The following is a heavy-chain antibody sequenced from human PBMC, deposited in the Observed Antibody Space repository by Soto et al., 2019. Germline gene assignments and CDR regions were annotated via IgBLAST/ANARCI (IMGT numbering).Heavy chain of an antibody. V-gene: IGHV4-31*03. Sequence: PSETLSLTCTVSGGSISSGGYYWSWIRQHPGKGLEWIGYIYYSGSTYYNPSLKSRVTISVDTSKNQFSLKLSSVTAADTAVYYCARIWSGSDYYFDYWGQGTLVTVSS. J-gene: IGHJ4*02. D-gene: IGHD3-3*01. CDR2: IYYSGST. CDR1: GGSISSGGYY. CDR3: ARIWSGSDYYFDY.